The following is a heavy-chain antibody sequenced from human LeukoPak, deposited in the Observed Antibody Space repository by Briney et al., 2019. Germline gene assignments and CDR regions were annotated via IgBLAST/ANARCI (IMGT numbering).Heavy chain of an antibody. CDR3: ARDQKTYYDFWSGYYSWFDP. D-gene: IGHD3-3*01. CDR2: INHSGST. V-gene: IGHV4-34*01. CDR1: GGSFSGYY. J-gene: IGHJ5*02. Sequence: KASETLSLTSAVYGGSFSGYYWSWIRQPPGKGLEWIGEINHSGSTNYNPSLKSRVTISVDTSKNQFSLKLSSVTAADTAVYYCARDQKTYYDFWSGYYSWFDPWGQGTLVTVSS.